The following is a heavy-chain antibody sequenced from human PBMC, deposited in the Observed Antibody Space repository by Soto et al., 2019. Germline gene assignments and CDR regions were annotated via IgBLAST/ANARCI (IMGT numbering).Heavy chain of an antibody. CDR1: GYTFTNYY. Sequence: QVQLVQSGAEVKQPGASVKVSCKASGYTFTNYYIHWVRQAPGQGLEWMGYINPSSGGTNYAQKLQGRVTMTRDTSINTAYVDLNSLTSDDTAVYYCARVEGSASSAGDWGQGTLVTVSS. V-gene: IGHV1-2*02. CDR2: INPSSGGT. CDR3: ARVEGSASSAGD. J-gene: IGHJ4*02. D-gene: IGHD6-6*01.